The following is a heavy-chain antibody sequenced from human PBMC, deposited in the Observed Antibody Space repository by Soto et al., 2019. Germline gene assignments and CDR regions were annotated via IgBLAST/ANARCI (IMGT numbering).Heavy chain of an antibody. CDR2: IIPLFGTT. CDR1: GGTFSTYP. CDR3: ARGATHGSSWYFWFDP. V-gene: IGHV1-69*13. D-gene: IGHD6-13*01. J-gene: IGHJ5*02. Sequence: SVKVSCKASGGTFSTYPSNWVRQAPGQGLEWMGGIIPLFGTTNYAQKFRGRVTITADESTSTAYMELSSLRAEDAAVYYCARGATHGSSWYFWFDPWGQGTLVTVS.